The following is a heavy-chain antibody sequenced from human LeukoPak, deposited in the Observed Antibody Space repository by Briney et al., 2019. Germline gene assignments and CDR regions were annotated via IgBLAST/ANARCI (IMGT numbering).Heavy chain of an antibody. CDR2: IWYDGSNK. V-gene: IGHV3-33*01. D-gene: IGHD3-10*01. Sequence: GSLRLSCAASGFTFSSYGMHWVRQAPGKGLEWVAVIWYDGSNKYYADSVKGRFTISRDNSKNTLYLQMNSLRAEDTAVYYCARDSGHEGFGELSNYWGQGTLVTVSS. CDR1: GFTFSSYG. J-gene: IGHJ4*02. CDR3: ARDSGHEGFGELSNY.